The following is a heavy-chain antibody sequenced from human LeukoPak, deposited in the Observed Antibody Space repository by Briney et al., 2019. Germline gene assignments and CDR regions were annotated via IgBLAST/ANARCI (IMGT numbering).Heavy chain of an antibody. CDR1: GGSFSGYY. Sequence: PSETLSLTCAVYGGSFSGYYWSWIRQPPGKGLEWVSILYAGGTTSYTDSVKGRFTISRDSSKNTLYPQMKSLRAEDTAVYYCARGFPPAHWGQGTLVTVSS. CDR2: LYAGGTT. D-gene: IGHD3-10*01. CDR3: ARGFPPAH. J-gene: IGHJ4*02. V-gene: IGHV3-53*01.